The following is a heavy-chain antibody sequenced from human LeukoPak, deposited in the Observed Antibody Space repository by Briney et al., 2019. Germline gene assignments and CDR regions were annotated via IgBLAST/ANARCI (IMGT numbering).Heavy chain of an antibody. CDR1: GFTFSSYA. V-gene: IGHV3-30*01. D-gene: IGHD5-12*01. J-gene: IGHJ5*02. CDR3: ARVVPSGYDFWFHWFDP. CDR2: ISYDGSNK. Sequence: GGSLRLSCAASGFTFSSYAMHWVRQAPSKGLEWVAVISYDGSNKYYADSVKGRFTISRDNSKNTLYLQMNSLRAEDTAVYYCARVVPSGYDFWFHWFDPWGQGTLVTVSS.